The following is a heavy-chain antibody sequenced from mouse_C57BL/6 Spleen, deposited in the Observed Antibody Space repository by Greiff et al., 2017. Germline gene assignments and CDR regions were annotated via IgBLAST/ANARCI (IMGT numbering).Heavy chain of an antibody. V-gene: IGHV1-81*01. CDR3: AYDYDEGY. D-gene: IGHD2-4*01. Sequence: QVQLKQSGAELARPGASVKLSCKASGYTFTSYGISWVKQRTGQGLEWIGEIYPRSGNTYYNEKFKGKATLTADKSSSTAYMELRSLTSEDSAVYFCAYDYDEGYWGQGTTLTVSS. CDR2: IYPRSGNT. CDR1: GYTFTSYG. J-gene: IGHJ2*01.